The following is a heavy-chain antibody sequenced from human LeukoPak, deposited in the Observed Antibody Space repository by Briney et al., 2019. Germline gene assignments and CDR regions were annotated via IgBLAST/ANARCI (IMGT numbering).Heavy chain of an antibody. V-gene: IGHV4-59*01. CDR1: GGSISSYY. CDR2: IYYSGST. D-gene: IGHD6-19*01. J-gene: IGHJ2*01. Sequence: KPSETLSLTCTVSGGSISSYYWSWIRQPPGKGLEWIGYIYYSGSTNYNPSLKSRVTISVDTSKNQFSLKLSSVTAADTAVYYCARVGSGWGRYFDPWGRGTLVTVSS. CDR3: ARVGSGWGRYFDP.